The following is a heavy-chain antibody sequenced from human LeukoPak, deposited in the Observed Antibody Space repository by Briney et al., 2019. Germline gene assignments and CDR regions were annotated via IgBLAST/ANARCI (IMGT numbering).Heavy chain of an antibody. V-gene: IGHV3-21*01. CDR1: GFTFSSYS. Sequence: GGSLRLSCAASGFTFSSYSMNWVRQAPGRGLEWVSSISPQGDSTWNADSVKGRFTISRDNAKNSLYLQMNSLSAEDTGVYYCARGFTGESGYAGYWGQGTLLTVSS. CDR2: ISPQGDST. D-gene: IGHD5-12*01. J-gene: IGHJ4*02. CDR3: ARGFTGESGYAGY.